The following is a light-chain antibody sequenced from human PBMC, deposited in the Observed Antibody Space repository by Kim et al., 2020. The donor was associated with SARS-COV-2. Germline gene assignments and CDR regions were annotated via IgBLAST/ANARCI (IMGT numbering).Light chain of an antibody. CDR2: YDS. CDR3: QVWDSSSDHWV. J-gene: IGLJ3*02. Sequence: AARKTVKITCGGNNIGSKGVHWYQQKPGQAPVLVIYYDSDRPSGIPERFSGSNSGNTATLTISRVEAGDEADYYCQVWDSSSDHWVFGGGTQLTVL. CDR1: NIGSKG. V-gene: IGLV3-21*04.